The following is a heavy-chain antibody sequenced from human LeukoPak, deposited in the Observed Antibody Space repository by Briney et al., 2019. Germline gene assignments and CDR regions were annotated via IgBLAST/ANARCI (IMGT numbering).Heavy chain of an antibody. CDR3: ARVWFGELIFDPPDAFDI. CDR2: IYYSGST. D-gene: IGHD3-10*01. Sequence: KPSETLSLTCTVSGGSVSSGSYYWSWIRQPPGKGLEWIGYIYYSGSTNYNPSLKSRVTISVDTSKNQFSLKLSSVTAADTAVYYCARVWFGELIFDPPDAFDIWGQGTMVTVSS. CDR1: GGSVSSGSYY. J-gene: IGHJ3*02. V-gene: IGHV4-61*01.